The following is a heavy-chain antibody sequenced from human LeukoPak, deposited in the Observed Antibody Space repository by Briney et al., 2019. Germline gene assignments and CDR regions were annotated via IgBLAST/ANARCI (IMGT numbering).Heavy chain of an antibody. CDR3: AREVIVVVPAATIYYFDY. D-gene: IGHD2-2*01. Sequence: ASVNVSCKASGYTFTSYYMHWVRQAPGQGLEWMGWINPNSGGTNYAQKFQGRVTMTRDTSISTAYMELSRLRSDDTAVYYCAREVIVVVPAATIYYFDYWGQRTLVTVSS. CDR2: INPNSGGT. J-gene: IGHJ4*02. V-gene: IGHV1-2*02. CDR1: GYTFTSYY.